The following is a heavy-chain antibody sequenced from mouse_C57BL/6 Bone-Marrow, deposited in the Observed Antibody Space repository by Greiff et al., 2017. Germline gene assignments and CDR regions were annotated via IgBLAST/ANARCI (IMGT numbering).Heavy chain of an antibody. Sequence: QVQLQQSGAELARPGASVKLSCKASGYTFTSYGISWVKQRTGQGLEWIGEIYPRSGNTYYNEKFKGKSTLTVDKSSSTAYMQLSSLPSEDSAFYYCARKGFYGRRWYFDGWGTGTTVTVSS. D-gene: IGHD1-1*01. CDR1: GYTFTSYG. J-gene: IGHJ1*03. V-gene: IGHV1-81*01. CDR3: ARKGFYGRRWYFDG. CDR2: IYPRSGNT.